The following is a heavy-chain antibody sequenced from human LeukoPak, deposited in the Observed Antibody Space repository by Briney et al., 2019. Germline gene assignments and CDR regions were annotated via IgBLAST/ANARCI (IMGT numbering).Heavy chain of an antibody. D-gene: IGHD6-13*01. V-gene: IGHV3-11*01. CDR2: ISSSGSTI. CDR1: GFTFSDYY. CDR3: ARVDRNGVVLYSSSWYAGGPYDY. Sequence: GGSLRLSCAASGFTFSDYYMSWIRQAPGKGLEWVSYISSSGSTIYYADSVKGRFTTSRDNAKNSLYLQMNSLRAEDTAVYYCARVDRNGVVLYSSSWYAGGPYDYWGQGTLVTVSS. J-gene: IGHJ4*02.